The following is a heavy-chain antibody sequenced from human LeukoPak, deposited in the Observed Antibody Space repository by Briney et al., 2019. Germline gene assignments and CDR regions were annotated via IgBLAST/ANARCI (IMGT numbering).Heavy chain of an antibody. D-gene: IGHD3-16*01. Sequence: ASVKVSCTASGYTFTSYGISWVRQAPGQGLEWMGWISAYNGNTNYAQKLQGRVTMTTDTSTSTAYMELRSLRSDDTAVYYCARVGDHRSPNYYYYYMDVWGKGTTVTVSS. CDR3: ARVGDHRSPNYYYYYMDV. CDR2: ISAYNGNT. V-gene: IGHV1-18*01. J-gene: IGHJ6*03. CDR1: GYTFTSYG.